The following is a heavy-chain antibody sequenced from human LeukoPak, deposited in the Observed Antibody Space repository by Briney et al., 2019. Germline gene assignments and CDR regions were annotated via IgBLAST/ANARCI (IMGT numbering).Heavy chain of an antibody. D-gene: IGHD3-22*01. CDR2: VNWNGDST. J-gene: IGHJ4*02. Sequence: GGSLRLSCAASGFTFDDYGISWVRQAPGKGLEWVSGVNWNGDSTNYADSVKGRFTISRDNAKNSLYLQMNSLRAEDTALYYCARGLGSGYSFPFDYWGQGTLVTVSS. CDR1: GFTFDDYG. CDR3: ARGLGSGYSFPFDY. V-gene: IGHV3-20*04.